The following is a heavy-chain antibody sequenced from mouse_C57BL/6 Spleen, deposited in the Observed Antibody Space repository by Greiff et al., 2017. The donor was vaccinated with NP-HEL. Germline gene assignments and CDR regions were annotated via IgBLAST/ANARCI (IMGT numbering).Heavy chain of an antibody. CDR3: ARVENGYDGDYFDY. CDR1: GYTFTSYW. J-gene: IGHJ2*01. CDR2: IDPSDSET. Sequence: QVQLQQPGAELVRPGSSVKLSCKASGYTFTSYWMHWVKQRPIQGLEWIGNIDPSDSETHYNQKFKDKATLTVDKSSSTAYMQLSSLTSEDSAVYYCARVENGYDGDYFDYWGQGTTLTVSS. D-gene: IGHD2-2*01. V-gene: IGHV1-52*01.